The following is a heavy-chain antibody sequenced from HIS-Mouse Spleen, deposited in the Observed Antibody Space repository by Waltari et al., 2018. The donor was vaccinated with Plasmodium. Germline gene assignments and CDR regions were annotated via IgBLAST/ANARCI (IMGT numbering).Heavy chain of an antibody. CDR3: ARVRLYCSGGSCPPAFDI. CDR1: GFTFSSYS. D-gene: IGHD2-15*01. CDR2: ISNSSSTI. Sequence: EVQLVESGGGLVQPGGSLRLSCAASGFTFSSYSMTWVRQAPGKGLVWVSYISNSSSTIYYADSVKGRFTISRDNAKNSLYLQMNSLRAEDTAVYYCARVRLYCSGGSCPPAFDIWGQGTMVTVSS. J-gene: IGHJ3*02. V-gene: IGHV3-48*01.